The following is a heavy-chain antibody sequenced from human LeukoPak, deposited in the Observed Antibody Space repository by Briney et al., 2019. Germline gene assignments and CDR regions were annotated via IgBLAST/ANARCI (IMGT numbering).Heavy chain of an antibody. Sequence: ASVKVSCKASVYTFTSYGISWVRQAPGQGLEWMGWISAYNGNTNYAQKLQGRVTMTTDTSTSTAYMELRSLRADDTAVYYCARDRCSGGSCYFGYWGQGTLVTVSS. CDR1: VYTFTSYG. D-gene: IGHD2-15*01. J-gene: IGHJ4*02. CDR3: ARDRCSGGSCYFGY. CDR2: ISAYNGNT. V-gene: IGHV1-18*01.